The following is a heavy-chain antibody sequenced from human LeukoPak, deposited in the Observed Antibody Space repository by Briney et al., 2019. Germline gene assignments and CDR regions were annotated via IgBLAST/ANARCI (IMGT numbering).Heavy chain of an antibody. D-gene: IGHD2-15*01. V-gene: IGHV4-31*03. CDR1: GGSISSGGYY. CDR2: IYYSGST. CDR3: ARGSPFEDWFDP. J-gene: IGHJ5*02. Sequence: SQTLSLTCTVSGGSISSGGYYWSWIRQHPRKGLEWIGYIYYSGSTYYNPSLKSRVTISVDTSKNQFSLKLSSVTAADTAVYYCARGSPFEDWFDPWGQGTLVTVSS.